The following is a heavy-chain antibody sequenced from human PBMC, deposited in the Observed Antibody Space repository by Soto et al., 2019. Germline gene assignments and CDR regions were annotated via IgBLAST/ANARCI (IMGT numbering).Heavy chain of an antibody. D-gene: IGHD3-22*01. Sequence: LRLSCAASGFTFSSYWMSWVRQAPGKGLVWVANINKDGSEKYYADSVKGRFTISRDNAKNSLYLQMNSLRAEDTAVYYCARDYYKYYDSSGYYRSPAYWGQGTLVTVSS. V-gene: IGHV3-7*01. CDR1: GFTFSSYW. J-gene: IGHJ4*02. CDR3: ARDYYKYYDSSGYYRSPAY. CDR2: INKDGSEK.